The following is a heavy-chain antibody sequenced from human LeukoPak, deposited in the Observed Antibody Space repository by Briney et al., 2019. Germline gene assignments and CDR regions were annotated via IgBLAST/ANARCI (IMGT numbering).Heavy chain of an antibody. J-gene: IGHJ5*02. V-gene: IGHV1-2*02. CDR3: ARGPFRLGYCSSTSCSPAYWFDP. CDR2: INPNSGGT. D-gene: IGHD2-2*01. CDR1: GYTFTRYY. Sequence: ASVKVSCKASGYTFTRYYMHWVRQAPGQGLEGMGWINPNSGGTNYAQKFQGRVTMTRDTSISTAYMELSRLRSDDTAVYYCARGPFRLGYCSSTSCSPAYWFDPWGQGTLVTVSS.